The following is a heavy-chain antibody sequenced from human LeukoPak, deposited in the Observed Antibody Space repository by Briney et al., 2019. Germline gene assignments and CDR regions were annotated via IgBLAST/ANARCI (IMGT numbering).Heavy chain of an antibody. D-gene: IGHD5-18*01. CDR3: ATMRWDYRYGYERNFGC. V-gene: IGHV3-30*04. CDR1: GFTYNSYA. CDR2: FEYDETSK. J-gene: IGHJ4*02. Sequence: GGSLRLSCAASGFTYNSYAMHLVRQAPATGLAWVEVFEYDETSKYYANSVNGRLTINRDNSKDTLYLQMNSVRTADTAVYYCATMRWDYRYGYERNFGCWGQGTLVTVSS.